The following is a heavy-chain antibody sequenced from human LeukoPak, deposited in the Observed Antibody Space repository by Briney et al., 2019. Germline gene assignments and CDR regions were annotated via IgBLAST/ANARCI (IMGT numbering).Heavy chain of an antibody. CDR2: IRYDGSNK. J-gene: IGHJ4*02. CDR3: AKDYMDIVATSSPDY. D-gene: IGHD5-12*01. V-gene: IGHV3-30*02. Sequence: SGGSLRLSCAASGFTFSSYGMHWVRQAPGKGLEWVAFIRYDGSNKYYADSVKGRFTISRDNSKNTLYLQMNSLRAEDTAVYYCAKDYMDIVATSSPDYWGQGTLVTVSS. CDR1: GFTFSSYG.